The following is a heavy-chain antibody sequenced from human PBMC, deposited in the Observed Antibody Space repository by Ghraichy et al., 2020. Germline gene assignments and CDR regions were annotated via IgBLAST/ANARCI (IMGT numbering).Heavy chain of an antibody. V-gene: IGHV3-64*01. CDR1: GFTFSSYA. CDR2: ISSNGGST. D-gene: IGHD3-10*01. Sequence: GGSLRLSCAASGFTFSSYAMHWVRQAPGKGLEYVSAISSNGGSTYYANSVKGRFTISRDNSKNTLYLQMGSLRAEDMAVYYCARAQTVGEFLYWGQGTLVTVSS. J-gene: IGHJ4*02. CDR3: ARAQTVGEFLY.